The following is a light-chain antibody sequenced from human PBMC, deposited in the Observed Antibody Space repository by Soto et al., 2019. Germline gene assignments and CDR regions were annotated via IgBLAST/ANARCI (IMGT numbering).Light chain of an antibody. J-gene: IGLJ2*01. CDR1: SSNIGAGYD. Sequence: QSVLTQPPSVSGAPGQRVTISCTGSSSNIGAGYDVHWYQQLPGTAXXXXXYGNSNRPSXVXXXXXXSXXXXXXXXXITGLQAEDEADYYCQSYDSSLSGSKFGGGTKLTVL. CDR2: GNS. V-gene: IGLV1-40*01. CDR3: QSYDSSLSGSK.